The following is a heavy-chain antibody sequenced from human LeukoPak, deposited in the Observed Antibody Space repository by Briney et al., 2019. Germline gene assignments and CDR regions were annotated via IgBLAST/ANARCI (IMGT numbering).Heavy chain of an antibody. J-gene: IGHJ4*02. V-gene: IGHV1-69*01. CDR1: GGTFTSYA. CDR3: ARDAGYSSGPMYFDY. D-gene: IGHD6-19*01. Sequence: AVTLTCKASGGTFTSYAISWVRHAPGPGLEWMGGIIPIFGTANYEQKFQGRVTITADESTSTAYMELSSLRSEDTAVYYCARDAGYSSGPMYFDYWGQGTLVTVSS. CDR2: IIPIFGTA.